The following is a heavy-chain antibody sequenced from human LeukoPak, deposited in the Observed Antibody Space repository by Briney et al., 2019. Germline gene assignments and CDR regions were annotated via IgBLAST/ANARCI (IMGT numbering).Heavy chain of an antibody. Sequence: ASVKVSCKASGGTFSSYGISWVRQAPGQGLEWMGGIIPIFDTVNYAQKFQGRVTITADESTSTAYMELSSLRSEDTAVYYCATFTARPYHYYYMDVWGKGTTVTVSS. D-gene: IGHD5-18*01. J-gene: IGHJ6*03. CDR2: IIPIFDTV. V-gene: IGHV1-69*13. CDR3: ATFTARPYHYYYMDV. CDR1: GGTFSSYG.